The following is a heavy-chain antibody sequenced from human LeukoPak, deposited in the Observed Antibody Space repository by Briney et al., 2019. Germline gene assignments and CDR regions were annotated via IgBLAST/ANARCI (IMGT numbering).Heavy chain of an antibody. CDR2: LNQDGSER. CDR3: ARDLGGSYYKPNWFDP. V-gene: IGHV3-7*01. Sequence: GGSLRLSCAASGFTFSSYWMSWVRQTPGKGLEWVAHLNQDGSERYYVDSVKGRFTISRGNAKNSLYLQMNSLRAEDTAVYFCARDLGGSYYKPNWFDPWGQGTLVTVSS. CDR1: GFTFSSYW. J-gene: IGHJ5*02. D-gene: IGHD1-26*01.